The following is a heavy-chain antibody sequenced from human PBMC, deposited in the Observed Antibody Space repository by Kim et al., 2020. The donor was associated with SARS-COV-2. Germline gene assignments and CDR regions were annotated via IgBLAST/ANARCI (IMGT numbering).Heavy chain of an antibody. Sequence: GGSRRLSCTTSGFTFTGHAMSWVRQAPGKGLEWVSSIDGSDGTTYYVDSVKGRFAISRDNSKKTLYLQMSALRADDTAVYYRVKGGGGRLWDHWGQGTL. CDR3: VKGGGGRLWDH. V-gene: IGHV3-23*01. D-gene: IGHD3-16*01. CDR1: GFTFTGHA. CDR2: IDGSDGTT. J-gene: IGHJ4*02.